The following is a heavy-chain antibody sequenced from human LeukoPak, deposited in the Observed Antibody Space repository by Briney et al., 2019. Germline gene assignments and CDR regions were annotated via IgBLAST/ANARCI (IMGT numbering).Heavy chain of an antibody. J-gene: IGHJ6*02. D-gene: IGHD1-1*01. Sequence: SVKVSCKASGGTFSSYAISWVRQAPGQGLEWMGRIIPILGIANYAQKFQGRVTITADKSTSTAYMELSSLRSEDTAVYYCARRNWNDAYQTGGMDVWGQGTTVTVCS. CDR2: IIPILGIA. CDR1: GGTFSSYA. CDR3: ARRNWNDAYQTGGMDV. V-gene: IGHV1-69*04.